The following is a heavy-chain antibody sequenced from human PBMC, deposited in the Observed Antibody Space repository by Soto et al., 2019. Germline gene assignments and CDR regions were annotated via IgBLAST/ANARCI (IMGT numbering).Heavy chain of an antibody. CDR2: ISAYNGKT. Sequence: ASVKVSCKASGYTLTSYGISWVRQAPGQGLEWMGWISAYNGKTNYAQKLQGRVTMTTDTSTCTAYMELRSLRSDDTAVYYCARVGSSSSGWGPGGYYYYGRDVWG. CDR3: ARVGSSSSGWGPGGYYYYGRDV. D-gene: IGHD6-19*01. CDR1: GYTLTSYG. J-gene: IGHJ6*02. V-gene: IGHV1-18*01.